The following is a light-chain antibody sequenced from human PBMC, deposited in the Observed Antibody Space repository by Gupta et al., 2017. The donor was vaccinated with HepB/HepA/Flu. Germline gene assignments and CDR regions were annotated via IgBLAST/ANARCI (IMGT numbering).Light chain of an antibody. CDR1: SGDIGSFNY. V-gene: IGLV2-8*01. CDR2: DVT. Sequence: QSALTQPPSASGSPGQSVTIPCTGTSGDIGSFNYVSWYQQHPGKVPKLILYDVTQRPSGVPDRFSGSKSGNTASLTVSGLQPEDEGDYYCCSFGGNNAYIFGTGTKVTVL. J-gene: IGLJ1*01. CDR3: CSFGGNNAYI.